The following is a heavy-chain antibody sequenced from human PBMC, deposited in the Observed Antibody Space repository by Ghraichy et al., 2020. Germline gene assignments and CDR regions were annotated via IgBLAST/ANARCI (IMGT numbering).Heavy chain of an antibody. Sequence: LSLTCAASGFSVSNNYMSWVRQTPGKGLEWVSVFYPGGSTYYSDSVKGRFTISTDSYKNMLYLQMNSLRAEDTAVYHCARGGRDGYNYYWGQGTLVTVSS. J-gene: IGHJ4*01. CDR2: FYPGGST. D-gene: IGHD5-24*01. CDR3: ARGGRDGYNYY. V-gene: IGHV3-53*01. CDR1: GFSVSNNY.